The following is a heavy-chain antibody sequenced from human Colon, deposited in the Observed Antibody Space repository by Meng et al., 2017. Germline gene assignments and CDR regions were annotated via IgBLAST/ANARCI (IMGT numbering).Heavy chain of an antibody. D-gene: IGHD4-17*01. V-gene: IGHV4-61*03. J-gene: IGHJ5*02. CDR3: ARVNGDFDEAWFDP. CDR1: GASVSSDSHY. Sequence: QVQLQDSGPGLLRPSATLSLPCTVSGASVSSDSHYWSWIRQSPGKGLEWIGYIYYTGNTNYNPSLASRVSMSLDTSKNHFSLHLTSVTAADTAIYYCARVNGDFDEAWFDPWGQGTLVTVSS. CDR2: IYYTGNT.